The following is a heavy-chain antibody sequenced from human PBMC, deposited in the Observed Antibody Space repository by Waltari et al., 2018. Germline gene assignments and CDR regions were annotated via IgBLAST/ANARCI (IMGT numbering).Heavy chain of an antibody. CDR3: VRRGEGTMVYNDAFDF. D-gene: IGHD3-10*01. V-gene: IGHV4-4*02. CDR1: GGSVNSREW. Sequence: QVQLQESGPGLVKPSGTLALICTFPGGSVNSREWWTWVRQPPGKGLELIGEVYHSGNTNYNPSLKSRVTISVDKTKNQFSLKLTSVTAADTAVYYCVRRGEGTMVYNDAFDFWGLGTKVTVSS. J-gene: IGHJ3*01. CDR2: VYHSGNT.